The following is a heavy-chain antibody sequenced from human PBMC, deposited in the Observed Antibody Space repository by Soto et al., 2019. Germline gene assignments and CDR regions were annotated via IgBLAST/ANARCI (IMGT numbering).Heavy chain of an antibody. CDR3: ARLPGPLVAVLYIYPLYGREAMSDVDV. V-gene: IGHV3-30-3*01. CDR1: GFTFNYYP. Sequence: QMQLVESGGGVVQPGGSLRLSCAASGFTFNYYPMHWVRQAQGKGLEWVAVVSFDGSNKYYADSVKGRFTISKDNSKNTLYLQMNSLRREDTAIYYCARLPGPLVAVLYIYPLYGREAMSDVDVWGQGATVTVSS. D-gene: IGHD6-19*01. CDR2: VSFDGSNK. J-gene: IGHJ6*02.